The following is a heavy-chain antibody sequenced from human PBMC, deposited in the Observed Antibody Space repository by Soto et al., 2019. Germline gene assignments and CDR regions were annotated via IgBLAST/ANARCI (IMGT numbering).Heavy chain of an antibody. Sequence: QVQLVESGGGVVQPGRSLRLSCAASGFTFSSYGMHWVPQAPGKGLEWVAVIWYDGSNKYYADSVKGRFTISRDNSKNTLYLQMNSLRAEDTAVYYCARDLRSWDFDYWGQGTLVTVSS. J-gene: IGHJ4*02. CDR3: ARDLRSWDFDY. V-gene: IGHV3-33*01. CDR1: GFTFSSYG. CDR2: IWYDGSNK. D-gene: IGHD6-13*01.